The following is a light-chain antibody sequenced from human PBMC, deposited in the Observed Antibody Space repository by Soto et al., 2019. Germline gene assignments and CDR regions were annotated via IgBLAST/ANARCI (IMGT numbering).Light chain of an antibody. CDR3: SSYTSDSTL. Sequence: QSALTQPASVSGSPGQSITISCTGTSSDVGGYNFVSWYQQHPAKAPKLIIYDVSNRPSGVPIRISASKSGSTASLTISGLQAEDEADYYCSSYTSDSTLFGGGTKVTVL. CDR2: DVS. V-gene: IGLV2-14*03. CDR1: SSDVGGYNF. J-gene: IGLJ2*01.